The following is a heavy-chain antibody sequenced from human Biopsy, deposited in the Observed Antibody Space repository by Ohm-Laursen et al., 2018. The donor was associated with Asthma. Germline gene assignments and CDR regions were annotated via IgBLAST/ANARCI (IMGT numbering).Heavy chain of an antibody. CDR3: AISQDSGFDDHSPSWFDP. Sequence: PTQTLTLTCSFSGFSLRTPGVGVGWIRQSPGKALEWLALIYWDDYNLFRPSLKRRLTITKDPSKNQVVLTMTKMDSVDSGTYYCAISQDSGFDDHSPSWFDPWGQGTLVTVSS. J-gene: IGHJ5*02. CDR1: GFSLRTPGVG. D-gene: IGHD3-9*01. V-gene: IGHV2-5*02. CDR2: IYWDDYN.